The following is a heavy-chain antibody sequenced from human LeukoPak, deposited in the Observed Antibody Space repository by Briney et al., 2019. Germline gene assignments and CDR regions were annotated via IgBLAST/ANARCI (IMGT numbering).Heavy chain of an antibody. Sequence: SGPTLVNPTPTLTLTCTFSGFSISSSGVGVGWIRQPPGRALEWLALIYWDDDKRYSPSLKNRLTITRDTSKSQVVLTMTNLDPVDAATYYCAHSRRLRDCSGGSCYYFDYWGQGTLVTVSS. D-gene: IGHD2-15*01. CDR2: IYWDDDK. V-gene: IGHV2-5*02. CDR3: AHSRRLRDCSGGSCYYFDY. J-gene: IGHJ4*02. CDR1: GFSISSSGVG.